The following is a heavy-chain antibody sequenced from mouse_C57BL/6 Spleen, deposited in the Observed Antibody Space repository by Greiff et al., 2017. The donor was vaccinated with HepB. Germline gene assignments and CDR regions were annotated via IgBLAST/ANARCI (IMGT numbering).Heavy chain of an antibody. J-gene: IGHJ3*01. V-gene: IGHV7-3*01. CDR2: IRNKANGYTT. D-gene: IGHD1-1*01. CDR1: GFTFTDYY. CDR3: ARSSYYYGSSYAWFAY. Sequence: DVKLVESGGGLVQPGGSLSLSCAASGFTFTDYYMSWVRQPPGKALEWLGFIRNKANGYTTEYSASVKGRFTISRDNSQSILYLQMDALRAEDSATYYCARSSYYYGSSYAWFAYWGQGTLVTVSA.